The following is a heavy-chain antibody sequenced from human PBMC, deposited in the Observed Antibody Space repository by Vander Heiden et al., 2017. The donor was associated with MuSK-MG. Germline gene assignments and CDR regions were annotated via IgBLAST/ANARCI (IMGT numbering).Heavy chain of an antibody. D-gene: IGHD2-21*01. CDR3: ARDREVASAPFDP. CDR1: GYTFTSYA. V-gene: IGHV1-3*01. Sequence: QVQLVQSGAEVKKPGATVKVSCKASGYTFTSYAMHWVRQAPGQRLEWMAWINVGNGETRYSQNFKGRVAITRDTSASTVYMELGSLTSEDTAVDYGARDREVASAPFDPWGQGTLGTVSS. J-gene: IGHJ5*02. CDR2: INVGNGET.